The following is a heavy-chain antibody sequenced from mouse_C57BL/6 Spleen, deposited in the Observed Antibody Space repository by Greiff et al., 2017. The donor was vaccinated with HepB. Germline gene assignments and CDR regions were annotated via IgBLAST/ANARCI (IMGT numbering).Heavy chain of an antibody. J-gene: IGHJ1*03. CDR3: ARHANPGYFDV. CDR1: GFTFSSYT. CDR2: ISGGGGNT. Sequence: EVQVVESGGGLVKPGGSLKLSCAASGFTFSSYTMSWVRQTPEKRLEWVATISGGGGNTYYPDSVKGRFTISRDNAKNTLYLQMSSLRSEDTALYYCARHANPGYFDVWGTGTTVTVSS. V-gene: IGHV5-9*01.